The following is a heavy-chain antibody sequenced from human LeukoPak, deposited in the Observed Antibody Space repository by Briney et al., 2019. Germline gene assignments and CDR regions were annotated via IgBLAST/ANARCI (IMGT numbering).Heavy chain of an antibody. CDR3: ARERSGYSYGIDY. Sequence: SQTLSLTCTVSGGSISSGDYYWSWIRQPPGKGLEWIGYIYYSGSTYYNPSLKGRVTISVDTSKNQFSPKLSSVTAADTAVYYCARERSGYSYGIDYWGQGTLVTVSS. J-gene: IGHJ4*02. CDR2: IYYSGST. D-gene: IGHD5-18*01. CDR1: GGSISSGDYY. V-gene: IGHV4-30-4*08.